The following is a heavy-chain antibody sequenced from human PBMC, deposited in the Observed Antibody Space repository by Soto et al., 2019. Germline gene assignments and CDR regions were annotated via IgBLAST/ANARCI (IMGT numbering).Heavy chain of an antibody. D-gene: IGHD6-25*01. CDR3: AKFFVETGSNSGWPWSFHY. J-gene: IGHJ4*02. CDR2: ISGSGGTT. CDR1: GFTFSNYA. V-gene: IGHV3-23*01. Sequence: EVQLLESGGGLVQPGRSLRLSCAASGFTFSNYAMSWVRQAPGQGLDWVSAISGSGGTTYYADSVKGRFTIFRDNSKNPLFLQMNSLRAEDAAVYYCAKFFVETGSNSGWPWSFHYWGQGTLVTVSS.